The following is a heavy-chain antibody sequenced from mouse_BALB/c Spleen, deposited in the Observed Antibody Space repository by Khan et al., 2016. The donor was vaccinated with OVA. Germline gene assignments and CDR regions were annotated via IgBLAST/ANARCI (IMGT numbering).Heavy chain of an antibody. CDR3: AKSGYDDLAY. Sequence: QVQLQESGAELVRPGSSVKISCKASGYAFSNYLMNWVKQGPGQGLEWIGQIYTGDSNTNYNGKFKDKSTLTADKSSSTAYIQLSRLNSEDSAVYFCAKSGYDDLAYWGQGTLVTVSS. CDR1: GYAFSNYL. CDR2: IYTGDSNT. D-gene: IGHD2-14*01. V-gene: IGHV1-80*01. J-gene: IGHJ3*01.